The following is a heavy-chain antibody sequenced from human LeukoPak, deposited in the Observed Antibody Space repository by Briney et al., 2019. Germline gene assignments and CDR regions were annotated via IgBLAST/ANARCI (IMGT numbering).Heavy chain of an antibody. CDR2: ISSSSSAI. D-gene: IGHD6-6*01. CDR1: GFTFTTYT. V-gene: IGHV3-48*01. Sequence: SGGSLGLSCAASGFTFTTYTMNWVRQTPGKGLEWVSFISSSSSAIYYADSVKGRFTISRDNAKNSLFLQMNSLRAEDTAVYYCAREYSSSSGRAFDIWGQGTMVTVSS. CDR3: AREYSSSSGRAFDI. J-gene: IGHJ3*02.